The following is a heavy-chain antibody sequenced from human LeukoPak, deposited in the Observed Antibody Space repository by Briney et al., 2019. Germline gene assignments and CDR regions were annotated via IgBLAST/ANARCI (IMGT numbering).Heavy chain of an antibody. V-gene: IGHV1-2*02. CDR3: ARDPPKGTMVRGVIRNWFDP. J-gene: IGHJ5*02. CDR1: GYTFTGYY. D-gene: IGHD3-10*01. Sequence: ASVKVSCKASGYTFTGYYMHWVRQAPGQGLEWMGWINPNSGGTNYAQKFQGRVTMTRDTSISTAYMELSSLRSEDTAVYYCARDPPKGTMVRGVIRNWFDPWGQGTLVTVSS. CDR2: INPNSGGT.